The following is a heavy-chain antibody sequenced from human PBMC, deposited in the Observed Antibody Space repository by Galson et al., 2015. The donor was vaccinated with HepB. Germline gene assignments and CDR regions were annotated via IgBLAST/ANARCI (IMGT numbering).Heavy chain of an antibody. V-gene: IGHV3-66*01. CDR1: GFTFDDYA. Sequence: SLRLSCAASGFTFDDYALHWVRQAPGKGLEWVSLIQSNGITNYADSVQGRFTISRDKSKNTMYLQMNSLRAEDTAVYYCASRPFPAGPPDYWGQGTLVTVSS. CDR3: ASRPFPAGPPDY. CDR2: IQSNGIT. J-gene: IGHJ4*02. D-gene: IGHD2-2*01.